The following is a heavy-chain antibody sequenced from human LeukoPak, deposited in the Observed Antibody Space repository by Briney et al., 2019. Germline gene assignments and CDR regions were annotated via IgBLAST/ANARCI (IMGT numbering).Heavy chain of an antibody. V-gene: IGHV3-23*01. D-gene: IGHD6-19*01. Sequence: GGFLRPSCAASGFTFSSYAMSWVRQAPGKGLEWVSAISGSGGSTYYADSVKGRFTISRDNSKNTLYLQMNSLRAEDTAVYYCATPMPGYSSGSPPDYWGQGTLVTVSS. J-gene: IGHJ4*02. CDR3: ATPMPGYSSGSPPDY. CDR2: ISGSGGST. CDR1: GFTFSSYA.